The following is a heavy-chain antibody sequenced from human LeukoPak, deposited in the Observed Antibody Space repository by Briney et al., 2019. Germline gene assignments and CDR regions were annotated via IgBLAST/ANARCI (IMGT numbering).Heavy chain of an antibody. V-gene: IGHV3-30*04. J-gene: IGHJ6*02. D-gene: IGHD6-13*01. CDR2: ISYDGSNK. CDR3: ARVDSSSWYSYYYYYYGMDV. CDR1: GFTFSSYA. Sequence: PGRSLRLSCAASGFTFSSYAMHWVRQAPGKGLEWVAVISYDGSNKYYADFVKGRFTISRDNSKNTLYLQMNSLRAEDTAVYYCARVDSSSWYSYYYYYYGMDVWGQGTTVTVSS.